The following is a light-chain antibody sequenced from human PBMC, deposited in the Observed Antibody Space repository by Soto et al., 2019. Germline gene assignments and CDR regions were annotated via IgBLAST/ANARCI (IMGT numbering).Light chain of an antibody. J-gene: IGLJ3*02. CDR1: NNGSKS. V-gene: IGLV3-21*02. CDR2: DDS. CDR3: QVWDSRSDHLWV. Sequence: SYELTQPPSVSVAPRQTARITCGGDNNGSKSVHWYQQKPGQAPVLVVYDDSDRPSGIPERFSGSNSGNTATLTITRVEAGDEADYFCQVWDSRSDHLWVFGGGTQLTVL.